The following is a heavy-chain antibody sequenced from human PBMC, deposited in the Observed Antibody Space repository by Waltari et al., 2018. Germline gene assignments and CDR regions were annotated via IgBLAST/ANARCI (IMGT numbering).Heavy chain of an antibody. CDR1: GFTFSSYS. J-gene: IGHJ5*02. D-gene: IGHD3-3*01. V-gene: IGHV3-48*04. CDR2: ISSSSRTI. Sequence: EVQLVESGGGLVQPGGSLRLSCAASGFTFSSYSMNWVRQAPGKGLEWVSYISSSSRTIYYADSVKGRFTISRDNAKNSLYLQMNSLRAEDTAVYYCARDSPPITILSTWGQGTLVTVSS. CDR3: ARDSPPITILST.